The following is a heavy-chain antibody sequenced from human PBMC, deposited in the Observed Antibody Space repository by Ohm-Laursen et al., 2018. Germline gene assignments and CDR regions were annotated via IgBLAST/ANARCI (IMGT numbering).Heavy chain of an antibody. D-gene: IGHD1-26*01. CDR3: ARDTVGIDY. V-gene: IGHV3-33*01. Sequence: SLRLSCAASGFTFSSYGMHWVRQAPGKGLEWVAVIWYDGSNKYYADSVKGRLTISRDNAKNSLYLQINSLRAEDTAVYYCARDTVGIDYWGQGTLVTVSS. CDR2: IWYDGSNK. J-gene: IGHJ4*02. CDR1: GFTFSSYG.